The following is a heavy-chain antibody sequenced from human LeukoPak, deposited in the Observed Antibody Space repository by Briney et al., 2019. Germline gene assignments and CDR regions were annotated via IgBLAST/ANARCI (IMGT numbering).Heavy chain of an antibody. V-gene: IGHV3-15*01. CDR2: IKSKTDGGTT. J-gene: IGHJ4*02. CDR1: GFTFSNAW. D-gene: IGHD2-21*02. CDR3: PTETAWSVDY. Sequence: GGSLRLPCAASGFTFSNAWMSWVRQAPGKGLEWVGRIKSKTDGGTTDYAAPVKGRFTISRDDSKNTLYLQMNSLKTEDTAVYYCPTETAWSVDYWRQGTLVTVSS.